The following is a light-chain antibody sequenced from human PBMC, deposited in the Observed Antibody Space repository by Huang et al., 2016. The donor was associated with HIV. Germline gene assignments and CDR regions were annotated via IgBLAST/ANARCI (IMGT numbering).Light chain of an antibody. CDR2: KAS. CDR1: QSISSC. CDR3: QQYNNYPWT. Sequence: DIQMTQSPSTLSASVGDRVTITCRARQSISSCLAWFQQKPGKAPNLLIYKASSLQSGVPERFSGSGSGTEFTLTISSLQPDDSATYYCQQYNNYPWTCGQGTKVEIK. J-gene: IGKJ1*01. V-gene: IGKV1-5*03.